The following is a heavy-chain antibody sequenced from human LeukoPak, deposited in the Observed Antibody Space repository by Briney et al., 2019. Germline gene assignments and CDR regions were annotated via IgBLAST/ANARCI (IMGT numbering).Heavy chain of an antibody. CDR2: IWYDGSNK. CDR1: GFTFSSYG. CDR3: ARAGSVASPVSSPFDY. Sequence: GGSLRLSCAASGFTFSSYGMHWVRQAPGKGLEWVAVIWYDGSNKYYADSVKGRFTISRDNSKNTLYLQMNSLRAEDTAVYYCARAGSVASPVSSPFDYWGQGTLVTVSS. J-gene: IGHJ4*02. D-gene: IGHD2-15*01. V-gene: IGHV3-33*01.